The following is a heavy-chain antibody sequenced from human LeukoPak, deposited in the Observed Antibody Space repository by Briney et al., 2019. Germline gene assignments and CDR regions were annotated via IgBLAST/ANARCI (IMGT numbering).Heavy chain of an antibody. CDR3: AREEVGGKYYFDY. CDR2: IWYDGSNK. D-gene: IGHD1-26*01. J-gene: IGHJ4*02. Sequence: GGSLRLSCAASGLTFSSYGMHWVRRAPGKGLEWVAVIWYDGSNKYYADSVKGRFTISRDNSKNTLYLQMNSLRAEDTAVYYCAREEVGGKYYFDYWGQGTLVTVSS. V-gene: IGHV3-33*01. CDR1: GLTFSSYG.